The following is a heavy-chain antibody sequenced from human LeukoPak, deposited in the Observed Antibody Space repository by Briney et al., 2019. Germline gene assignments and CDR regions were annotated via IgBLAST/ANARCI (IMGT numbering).Heavy chain of an antibody. CDR3: ARAVAGAEYFQH. Sequence: EASVNVSCTASGYTFTSYDINWVRQATGQGLEWMGWMNPNSGNTGYAQKFQGRVTMTRNTSISTAYMKLSSLRSEDTAVYYCARAVAGAEYFQHWGQGTLVTVSS. J-gene: IGHJ1*01. CDR1: GYTFTSYD. D-gene: IGHD6-19*01. CDR2: MNPNSGNT. V-gene: IGHV1-8*01.